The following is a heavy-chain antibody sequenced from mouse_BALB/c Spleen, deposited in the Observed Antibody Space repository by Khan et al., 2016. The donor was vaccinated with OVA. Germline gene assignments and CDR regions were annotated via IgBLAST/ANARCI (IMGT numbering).Heavy chain of an antibody. CDR2: INSNGGST. CDR1: GFSIISYG. CDR3: ASSAI. J-gene: IGHJ2*01. D-gene: IGHD2-12*01. Sequence: EVELVESGRGLVQPAGSLNLTCTVSGFSIISYGMSWVRQPPDKRLEWVGTINSNGGSTDYPAIVKRRITITGDYAKNALCPEVRSLKSEDTAMYYCASSAIWGQGTTLTVSS. V-gene: IGHV5-6-3*01.